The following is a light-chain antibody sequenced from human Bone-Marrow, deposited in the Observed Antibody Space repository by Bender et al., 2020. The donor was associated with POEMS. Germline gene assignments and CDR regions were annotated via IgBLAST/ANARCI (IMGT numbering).Light chain of an antibody. CDR2: SSH. V-gene: IGLV1-44*01. CDR3: AVWDDSLNGWV. CDR1: SSNIGAHA. J-gene: IGLJ3*02. Sequence: QSVLTQPPSASGTPGQRVTISCSGGSSNIGAHAVNWYQHLPGTAPKLLIYSSHRRPSEVPDRCSGSRSGPYASLAISGLQSEDEADYYCAVWDDSLNGWVFGGGTKLTVL.